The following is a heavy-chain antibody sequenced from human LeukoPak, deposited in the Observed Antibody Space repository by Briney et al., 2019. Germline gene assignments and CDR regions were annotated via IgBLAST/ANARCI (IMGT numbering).Heavy chain of an antibody. CDR1: GFTFSSYW. D-gene: IGHD3-9*01. CDR3: ARVDYDILTGYYGYYFDY. V-gene: IGHV3-7*03. CDR2: IKQDGSEK. Sequence: GGSRRLSCAASGFTFSSYWMTWVRQAPGKGLEWVANIKQDGSEKYYVDSVKGRFTISRDNAKNSLYLQMNSLRAEDTAVYHCARVDYDILTGYYGYYFDYWGQGTLVTVSS. J-gene: IGHJ4*02.